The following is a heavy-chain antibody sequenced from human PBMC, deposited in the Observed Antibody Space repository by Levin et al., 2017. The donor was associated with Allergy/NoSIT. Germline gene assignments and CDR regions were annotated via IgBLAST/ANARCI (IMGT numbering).Heavy chain of an antibody. CDR3: ANTPSGYTYYES. CDR2: ISSSGSVI. D-gene: IGHD5-18*01. V-gene: IGHV3-11*01. CDR1: GFTFSDYY. Sequence: GESLKISCAASGFTFSDYYMSWIRQAPGKGLEWVSYISSSGSVIYYADSVKGRFTISRDNTNNSLYLQMNSLRVEDTAVYYCANTPSGYTYYESWGQGALVTVSS. J-gene: IGHJ5*02.